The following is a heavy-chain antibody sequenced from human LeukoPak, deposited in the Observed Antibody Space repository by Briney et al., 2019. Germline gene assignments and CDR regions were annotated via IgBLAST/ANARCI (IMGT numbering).Heavy chain of an antibody. CDR3: ARDAY. CDR2: VYNSGTT. CDR1: GVPIGSHY. J-gene: IGHJ4*02. Sequence: SETLSLTCTVSGVPIGSHYWSWIRQSPGKGLEWIGCVYNSGTTVYNPSLTGRVTISVDTSKNQYSLNLRSVTDADAAVYYCARDAYWGQGILVTVSS. V-gene: IGHV4-59*11.